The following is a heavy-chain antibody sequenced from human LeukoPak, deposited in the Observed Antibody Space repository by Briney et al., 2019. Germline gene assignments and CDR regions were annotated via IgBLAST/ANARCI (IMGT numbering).Heavy chain of an antibody. J-gene: IGHJ4*02. V-gene: IGHV4-39*07. Sequence: SETLSLTCTVSGGSISSSSYYWGWIRQPPGKGLEWIGSIYYSGSTYYNPSLKSRVTISVDTSKNQFSLKLSSVTAADTAVYYCARRRGRDGYNYGFDYWGQGTLVTVSS. CDR2: IYYSGST. D-gene: IGHD5-24*01. CDR3: ARRRGRDGYNYGFDY. CDR1: GGSISSSSYY.